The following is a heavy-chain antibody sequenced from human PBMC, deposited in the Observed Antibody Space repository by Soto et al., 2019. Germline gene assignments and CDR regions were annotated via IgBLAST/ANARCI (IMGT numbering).Heavy chain of an antibody. CDR2: IKHTGST. D-gene: IGHD4-4*01. CDR1: GGSLNGYY. Sequence: SETLSLTCGVYGGSLNGYYWSWIRQPPGKGLEWIGEIKHTGSTNYTPSLKSRVTISMDTSKNQFSLKLSSVTAADTAVYYCARAPTWDYSMFFGRSYYAMDVWGQGSTVTVSS. V-gene: IGHV4-34*01. J-gene: IGHJ6*02. CDR3: ARAPTWDYSMFFGRSYYAMDV.